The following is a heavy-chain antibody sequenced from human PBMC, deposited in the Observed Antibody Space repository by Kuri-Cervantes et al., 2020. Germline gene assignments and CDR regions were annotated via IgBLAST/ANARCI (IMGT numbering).Heavy chain of an antibody. D-gene: IGHD6-13*01. V-gene: IGHV1-2*02. CDR1: GYTFTGYY. CDR3: GRDFKAAGYYYIEV. J-gene: IGHJ6*03. Sequence: ASMKVSCKASGYTFTGYYIHWVRQAPGQGLEWMGWINPNSGGTNYAQQFQGGVTMTRDTSISTAYMELSRLRSDDTAVYYCGRDFKAAGYYYIEVWGNGTTVTVSS. CDR2: INPNSGGT.